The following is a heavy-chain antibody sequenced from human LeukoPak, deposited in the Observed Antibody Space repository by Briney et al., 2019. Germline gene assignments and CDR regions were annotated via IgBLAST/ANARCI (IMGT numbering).Heavy chain of an antibody. D-gene: IGHD3-22*01. J-gene: IGHJ6*03. CDR2: IYTSGST. V-gene: IGHV4-4*07. CDR1: GGSISSYY. CDR3: ARVLDYYYDSSGYYPQYYYYYYMDV. Sequence: PSETLSLTCTVSGGSISSYYWSWIRQPAGKGLEWIGRIYTSGSTNYNPSLKSRVTISVDKSKNQFSLKLSSVPAADTAVYYCARVLDYYYDSSGYYPQYYYYYYMDVWGKGTTVTVSS.